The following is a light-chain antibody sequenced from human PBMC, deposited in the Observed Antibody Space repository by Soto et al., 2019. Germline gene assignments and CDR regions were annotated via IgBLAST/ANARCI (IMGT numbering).Light chain of an antibody. J-gene: IGKJ1*01. CDR2: KAS. CDR1: QTISSW. CDR3: QHYNSYSEA. V-gene: IGKV1-5*03. Sequence: DIQMTQSPSTLSGSEGDRVTITCRASQTISSWLAWYQQKPGKAPKLLIYKASTLKSGVPSRLSGSGSGTEFTLTISSLQPDDFATYYCQHYNSYSEAFGQGTKVDIK.